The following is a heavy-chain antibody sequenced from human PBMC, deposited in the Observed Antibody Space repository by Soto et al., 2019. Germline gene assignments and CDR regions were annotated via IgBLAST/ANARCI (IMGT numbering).Heavy chain of an antibody. CDR1: GGSVSSGDYY. D-gene: IGHD5-18*01. Sequence: PSETLCVTCTVSGGSVSSGDYYWSWIRQPPGKGLEWVGNTYYSGSTNYNPPLKSRATISVDTSKNQFSLKVSSATAADTAVYYCARRPVYTSMICWFAPWSQGSLGIVYS. J-gene: IGHJ5*02. CDR2: TYYSGST. CDR3: ARRPVYTSMICWFAP. V-gene: IGHV4-61*08.